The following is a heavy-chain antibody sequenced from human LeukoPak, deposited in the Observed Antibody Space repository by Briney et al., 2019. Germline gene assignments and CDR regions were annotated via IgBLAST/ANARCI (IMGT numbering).Heavy chain of an antibody. D-gene: IGHD2-2*01. CDR2: INPNSGGT. Sequence: ASVKVSCKASGYTFTGYYMHWVRQAPGQGLEWMGWINPNSGGTNYAQKFQGRVTMTRDTSISTAYTELSRLRSDDTAVYYCARDFARVIVVVPAAMPGDYWGQGTLVTVSS. J-gene: IGHJ4*02. CDR1: GYTFTGYY. V-gene: IGHV1-2*02. CDR3: ARDFARVIVVVPAAMPGDY.